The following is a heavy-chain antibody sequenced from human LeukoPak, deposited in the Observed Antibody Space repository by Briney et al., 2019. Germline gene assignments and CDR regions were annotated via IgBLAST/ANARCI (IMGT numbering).Heavy chain of an antibody. V-gene: IGHV3-7*03. CDR3: TRDNPFGAN. CDR1: GFTFSSYA. CDR2: TKQDASEK. J-gene: IGHJ4*02. D-gene: IGHD3-16*01. Sequence: GGSLRLSCAASGFTFSSYAMHWVRQAPGKGLEWVANTKQDASEKYYVGSVKGRFTISRDNAKNSLYLQMNSLRAEDTAVYYCTRDNPFGANWGQGTLVTVSS.